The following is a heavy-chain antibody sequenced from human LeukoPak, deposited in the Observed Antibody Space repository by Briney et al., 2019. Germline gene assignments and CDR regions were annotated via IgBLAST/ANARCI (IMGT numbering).Heavy chain of an antibody. Sequence: TGVSLRLSCAASGFTVSSNYMSWVRQAPGKGLEWFSVIYSGGSTYYADSVKGRFTISRDNSKNTLYLQMNSLRAEDTAVYYCARAWRGDYTGYYGMDVWGQGTTVTVSS. CDR1: GFTVSSNY. CDR2: IYSGGST. CDR3: ARAWRGDYTGYYGMDV. J-gene: IGHJ6*02. D-gene: IGHD4-17*01. V-gene: IGHV3-53*01.